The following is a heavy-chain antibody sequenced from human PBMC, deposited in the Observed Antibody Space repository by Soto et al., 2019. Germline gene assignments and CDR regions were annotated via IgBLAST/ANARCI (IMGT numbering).Heavy chain of an antibody. J-gene: IGHJ6*03. D-gene: IGHD7-27*01. V-gene: IGHV3-48*01. CDR3: ARDLSWGSNWYYYMDV. CDR1: GWILSNCA. CDR2: ISSSSSVI. Sequence: GGPKRGSGEPRGWILSNCAWNWVRQAQGKGLEWVSYISSSSSVIDYADSVKGRFTVSRDNARNSPYLQMNSLRAEDTAVYYCARDLSWGSNWYYYMDVWGKGTTVTVSS.